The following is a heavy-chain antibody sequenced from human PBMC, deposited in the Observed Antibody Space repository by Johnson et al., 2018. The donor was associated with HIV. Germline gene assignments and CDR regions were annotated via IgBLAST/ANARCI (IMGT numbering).Heavy chain of an antibody. J-gene: IGHJ3*02. Sequence: VQLVESGGGVVQPGGSLRLSCAASGFTFSSYGMHWVRQAPGKGLEWVANIKQDGSEKYYVDSVKGRFTISRDNAKNSLYLQMNSLRAEDTAVYYCARVSGLGAFDIWGQGTMVTVSS. D-gene: IGHD2-15*01. CDR2: IKQDGSEK. V-gene: IGHV3-7*04. CDR3: ARVSGLGAFDI. CDR1: GFTFSSYG.